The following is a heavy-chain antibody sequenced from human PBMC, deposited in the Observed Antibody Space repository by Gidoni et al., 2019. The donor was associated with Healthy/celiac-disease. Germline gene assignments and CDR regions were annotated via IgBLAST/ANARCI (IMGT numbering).Heavy chain of an antibody. CDR1: GFTFSSPA. Sequence: VQLLESGGGLVQPGGSLSSPGAASGFTFSSPAICRVRQGPGKGLEWVSAISGSGGSTYYADSVKGRFTISRDNSKNTLYLQMNSLRAEDTAVYYCAKDLLWFGELSGEDYYYGMDVWGQGTTVTVSS. V-gene: IGHV3-23*01. CDR2: ISGSGGST. J-gene: IGHJ6*02. CDR3: AKDLLWFGELSGEDYYYGMDV. D-gene: IGHD3-10*01.